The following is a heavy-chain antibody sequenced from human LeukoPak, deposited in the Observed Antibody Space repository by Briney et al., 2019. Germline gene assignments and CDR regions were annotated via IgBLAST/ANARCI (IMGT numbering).Heavy chain of an antibody. V-gene: IGHV3-23*01. J-gene: IGHJ4*02. CDR2: ISGSGGST. Sequence: GGSLRLSCAASGFTFSSYAMSWVRQAPGKGLEWVSAISGSGGSTYYADSVKGRFTISRDNSKNTLYLQMNSLRAEDTAVYYCATAFRVLQYYFDYWGQGTLVTVSS. CDR1: GFTFSSYA. D-gene: IGHD4-11*01. CDR3: ATAFRVLQYYFDY.